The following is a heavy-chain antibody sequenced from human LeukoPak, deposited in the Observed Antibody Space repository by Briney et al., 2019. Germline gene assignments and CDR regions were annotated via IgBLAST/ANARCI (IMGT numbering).Heavy chain of an antibody. Sequence: ASVKVSCKASGYTFTSYDINWVRQATGQGLELMGWMNPNSGNTGYAQKFQGRVTITRNTSISTAYMELSSLRSEDTAVYYCARGSPEALTGEGFDYWGQGTLVTVSS. V-gene: IGHV1-8*03. CDR3: ARGSPEALTGEGFDY. CDR1: GYTFTSYD. J-gene: IGHJ4*02. CDR2: MNPNSGNT. D-gene: IGHD7-27*01.